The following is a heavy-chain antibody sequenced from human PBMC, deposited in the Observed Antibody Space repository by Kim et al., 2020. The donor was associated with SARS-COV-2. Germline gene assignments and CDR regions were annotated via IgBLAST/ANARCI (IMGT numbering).Heavy chain of an antibody. D-gene: IGHD2-8*02. CDR1: GDSMSRYY. V-gene: IGHV4-59*01. Sequence: SETLSLTCTVSGDSMSRYYWSWVRQSPGKGLEWVGYVYYDGRTHYNPSLESRLTMSLDTSKKQFSLRLTSVTAADTATYYCARVGAVSPLYWYYYGM. J-gene: IGHJ6*01. CDR2: VYYDGRT. CDR3: ARVGAVSPLYWYYYGM.